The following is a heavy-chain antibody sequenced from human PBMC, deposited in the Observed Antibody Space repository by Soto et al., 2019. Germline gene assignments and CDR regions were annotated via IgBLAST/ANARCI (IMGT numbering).Heavy chain of an antibody. CDR2: IYYTGST. J-gene: IGHJ6*02. CDR1: GGSVSSESHY. Sequence: PSETLSLTCTVSGGSVSSESHYWSWIRQTPGKGLEWIGYIYYTGSTNHNPSLKGRVTMSVDTSRDQVSLRLRSVTRADTAVYYCAXDQYDFRSGPYYYAMEVWGQGTKVTVSS. CDR3: AXDQYDFRSGPYYYAMEV. D-gene: IGHD3-3*01. V-gene: IGHV4-61*01.